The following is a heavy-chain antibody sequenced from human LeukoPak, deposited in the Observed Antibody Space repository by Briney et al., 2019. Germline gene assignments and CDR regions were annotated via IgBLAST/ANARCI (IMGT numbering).Heavy chain of an antibody. Sequence: GGSLRLSCAASGFTVSGNYMSWVRQAPGKGLEWVSLIYSSGNTYYADSVKGRFTISRDKSKNTLYLQMNSLRAEDTALYYCARIAVAHFDPWGQGTLVIVSS. D-gene: IGHD6-19*01. J-gene: IGHJ5*02. V-gene: IGHV3-66*01. CDR1: GFTVSGNY. CDR2: IYSSGNT. CDR3: ARIAVAHFDP.